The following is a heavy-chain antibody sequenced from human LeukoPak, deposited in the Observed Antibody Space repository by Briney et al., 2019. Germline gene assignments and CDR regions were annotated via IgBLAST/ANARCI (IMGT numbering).Heavy chain of an antibody. Sequence: SQTLSLTCTVSGGSISSGDYYWSWIRQPPGKGLEWIGYIYYSGSTYYNPSLKSRVTISVDTSKNQFSLKLSSVTAADTAVYYCARAWDSSGYAVDAFDIWGQGTMVTVSS. CDR2: IYYSGST. J-gene: IGHJ3*02. CDR3: ARAWDSSGYAVDAFDI. CDR1: GGSISSGDYY. D-gene: IGHD3-22*01. V-gene: IGHV4-30-4*01.